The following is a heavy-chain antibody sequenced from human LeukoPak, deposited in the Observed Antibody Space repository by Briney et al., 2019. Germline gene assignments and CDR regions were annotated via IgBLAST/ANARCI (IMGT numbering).Heavy chain of an antibody. J-gene: IGHJ6*03. V-gene: IGHV3-48*03. Sequence: GGSLRLSCAASGFTFDDYGMSWVRQAPGKGLEWVSYISSSGNTIYYADSVKGRFTVSRDNAKNSLFLQMNSLRAEDTAVYYCALPHYYDSEGPSDMDVWGKGTTVTISS. D-gene: IGHD3-10*01. CDR3: ALPHYYDSEGPSDMDV. CDR1: GFTFDDYG. CDR2: ISSSGNTI.